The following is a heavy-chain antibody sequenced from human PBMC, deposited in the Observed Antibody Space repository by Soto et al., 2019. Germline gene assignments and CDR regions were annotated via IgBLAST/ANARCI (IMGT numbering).Heavy chain of an antibody. V-gene: IGHV1-69*13. J-gene: IGHJ6*02. CDR2: IIPFSKAT. CDR1: GGTFSSHA. CDR3: ARDVPLNYYDGAYSYYAMDV. Sequence: SVKVSCKASGGTFSSHAISWVRQAPGQGLEWMGGIIPFSKATNYAQKFQGRVTITADDSTSTAYMDLYSLRSEDTAVYYCARDVPLNYYDGAYSYYAMDVWGQGTTVTVS. D-gene: IGHD3-16*01.